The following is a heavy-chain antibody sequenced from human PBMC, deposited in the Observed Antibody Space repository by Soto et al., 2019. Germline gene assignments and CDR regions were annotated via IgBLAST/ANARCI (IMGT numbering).Heavy chain of an antibody. V-gene: IGHV3-33*01. CDR2: IWYDGSNK. D-gene: IGHD4-4*01. J-gene: IGHJ6*03. CDR1: GFTFSSYG. Sequence: GGSLRLSCAASGFTFSSYGMHWVRQAPGKGLEWVAVIWYDGSNKYYADSVKGRFTISRDNSKNTLYLQMNSLRAEDAAVYYCAREGIGSDYSFDYYYYYMDVWGKGTTVTVSS. CDR3: AREGIGSDYSFDYYYYYMDV.